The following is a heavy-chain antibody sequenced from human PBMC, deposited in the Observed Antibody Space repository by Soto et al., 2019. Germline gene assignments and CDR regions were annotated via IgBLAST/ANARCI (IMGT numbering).Heavy chain of an antibody. J-gene: IGHJ5*02. CDR1: DDSIRSYY. Sequence: PSETLSLTCTVSDDSIRSYYWTWIRQPPGKGLEWIGYIYYSGSTNYNPSLKSRVTISIDTSKNQFSLKLSSVTAADTAVYYCARGLSIRGVIITYSWFDPWGQGSLVTV. CDR3: ARGLSIRGVIITYSWFDP. V-gene: IGHV4-59*01. D-gene: IGHD3-10*01. CDR2: IYYSGST.